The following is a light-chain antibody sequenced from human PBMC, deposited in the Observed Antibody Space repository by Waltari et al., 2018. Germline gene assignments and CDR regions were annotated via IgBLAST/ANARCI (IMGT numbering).Light chain of an antibody. CDR3: QKYGTLPAT. J-gene: IGKJ1*01. Sequence: EIVLTQSPGTLSLSPGERATLSCWASQRVSRTFAWYQQQPGQAPRLLIYDASSRATSIPDRCSGSGSGTDFSLTISRLEPEDFAVYYCQKYGTLPATFGQGTTVEIK. CDR2: DAS. V-gene: IGKV3-20*01. CDR1: QRVSRT.